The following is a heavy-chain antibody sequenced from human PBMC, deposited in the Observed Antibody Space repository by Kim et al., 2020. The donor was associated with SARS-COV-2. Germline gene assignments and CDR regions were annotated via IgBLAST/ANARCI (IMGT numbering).Heavy chain of an antibody. V-gene: IGHV4-34*01. D-gene: IGHD3-3*01. J-gene: IGHJ4*02. CDR1: GGSFSGYY. Sequence: SETLSLTCAVYGGSFSGYYWSWIRQPPGKGLEWIGEINHSGSTNYNPSLKSRVTISVDTSKNQFSLKLSSVTAADTAVYYCASGTLYGFWSGYYFYWGQGTLVTVSS. CDR3: ASGTLYGFWSGYYFY. CDR2: INHSGST.